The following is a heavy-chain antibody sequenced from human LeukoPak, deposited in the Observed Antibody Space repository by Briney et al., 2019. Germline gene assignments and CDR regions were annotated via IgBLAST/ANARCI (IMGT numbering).Heavy chain of an antibody. CDR2: ISSSGSTI. D-gene: IGHD3-22*01. CDR1: GFTFRSYE. CDR3: ARDLRSSGYYAFDY. J-gene: IGHJ4*02. V-gene: IGHV3-48*03. Sequence: GGSLRLSCAVSGFTFRSYEMNWIRQAPGKGLEWISYISSSGSTIYYADSVKGRFTISRDNAKNSLYLQMNSLRAEDTAVYYCARDLRSSGYYAFDYWGQGTLVTVSS.